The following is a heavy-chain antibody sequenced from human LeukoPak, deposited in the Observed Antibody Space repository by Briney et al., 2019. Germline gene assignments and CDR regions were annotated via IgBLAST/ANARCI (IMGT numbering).Heavy chain of an antibody. D-gene: IGHD5-24*01. CDR1: GGSISIYD. J-gene: IGHJ4*02. V-gene: IGHV4-59*01. CDR2: IYYSGST. Sequence: SETLSLTCTVPGGSISIYDWSWIRQPPGKGLEWIGHIYYSGSTNYNPSLKSRVTILVDTSKNQFSLKLNSVTAADTAVYYCARSADGYILNSWGQGTLVTVSS. CDR3: ARSADGYILNS.